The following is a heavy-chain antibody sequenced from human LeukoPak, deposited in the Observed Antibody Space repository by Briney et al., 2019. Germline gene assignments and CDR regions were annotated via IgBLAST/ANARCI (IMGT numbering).Heavy chain of an antibody. J-gene: IGHJ4*02. CDR1: GYVFSSFG. V-gene: IGHV1-18*01. CDR3: ARGVRGSQKLDY. D-gene: IGHD1-26*01. Sequence: ASVKVFCKASGYVFSSFGVCWVRQAPGQGLEWRGWSGAYIGNTNYAQKFQGRLTMTTDASMSIAYMELRSLRSDDTAVYYCARGVRGSQKLDYWGQGTLVTVSS. CDR2: SGAYIGNT.